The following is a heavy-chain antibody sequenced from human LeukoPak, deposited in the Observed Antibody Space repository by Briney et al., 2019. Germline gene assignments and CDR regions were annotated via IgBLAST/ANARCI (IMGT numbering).Heavy chain of an antibody. D-gene: IGHD2-15*01. J-gene: IGHJ6*02. Sequence: GGSLRLSCAASGFTFSNAWMSWVRQAPGKGREWVGRIKSKTDGGTTDYAAPVKGRFTISRDDSKNTLYLQMNSLKTEDTAAYYCTTVGYCSGGSCYWDYYYGMDVWGQGTTVTVSS. CDR3: TTVGYCSGGSCYWDYYYGMDV. V-gene: IGHV3-15*01. CDR1: GFTFSNAW. CDR2: IKSKTDGGTT.